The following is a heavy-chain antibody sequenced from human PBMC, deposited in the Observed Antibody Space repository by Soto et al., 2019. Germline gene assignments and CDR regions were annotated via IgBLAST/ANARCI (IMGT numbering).Heavy chain of an antibody. CDR2: ISYDGSNK. CDR3: AKGFSYSVIDY. V-gene: IGHV3-30*18. CDR1: GFTFSTYG. Sequence: QVQLVESGGGVVQPGRSLRLSCAAGGFTFSTYGMHWVRQAPGKGLEWVAVISYDGSNKYYADSVKGRFTISRDNSKNTLYLQMSSLRAEDTAVYYCAKGFSYSVIDYWGQGTLVTVSS. J-gene: IGHJ4*02. D-gene: IGHD5-18*01.